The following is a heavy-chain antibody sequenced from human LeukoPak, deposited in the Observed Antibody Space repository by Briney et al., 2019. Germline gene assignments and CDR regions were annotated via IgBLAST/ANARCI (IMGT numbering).Heavy chain of an antibody. CDR1: GFTFSSYG. CDR3: ARGGANHGFDI. V-gene: IGHV3-23*01. Sequence: PGGTLRLSCAASGFTFSSYGMSWVRQAPGKGLEWVSAISGSGGSTYYADSVKGRFTISRDNARNTLYLQMTSLRAEDTGVYYCARGGANHGFDIWGLGTMVTVSS. CDR2: ISGSGGST. J-gene: IGHJ3*02.